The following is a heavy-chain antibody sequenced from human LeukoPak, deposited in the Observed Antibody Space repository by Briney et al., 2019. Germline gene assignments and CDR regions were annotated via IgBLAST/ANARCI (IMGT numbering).Heavy chain of an antibody. CDR1: EFTFTTYG. CDR3: ARDWKTNSFDY. V-gene: IGHV3-33*01. J-gene: IGHJ4*02. CDR2: IYYDGSNI. D-gene: IGHD1-1*01. Sequence: HPGRSLTLSCAASEFTFTTYGMHWVRQAPGKGLEWVAFIYYDGSNIYYADYVKGRFTISRDISKNTLYLQMDSLRAEDTAIYYCARDWKTNSFDYWGQGTLVTVSS.